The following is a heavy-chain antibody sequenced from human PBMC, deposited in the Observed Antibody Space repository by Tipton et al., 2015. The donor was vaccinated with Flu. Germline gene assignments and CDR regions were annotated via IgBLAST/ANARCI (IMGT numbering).Heavy chain of an antibody. D-gene: IGHD3-10*02. Sequence: TLSLTCSVSGASISDTSYFWGWIRQPPGKGLEWIGSIHYSGITYYKSSLKSRATLSVDTSKSQFSLMLRSVTAADTAVYYCARLSYYDVDLKNFYFDYRGQGALVTVSS. J-gene: IGHJ4*02. V-gene: IGHV4-39*01. CDR1: GASISDTSYF. CDR2: IHYSGIT. CDR3: ARLSYYDVDLKNFYFDY.